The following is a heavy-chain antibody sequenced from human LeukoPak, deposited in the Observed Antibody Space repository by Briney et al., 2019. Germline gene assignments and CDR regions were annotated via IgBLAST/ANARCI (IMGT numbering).Heavy chain of an antibody. Sequence: GGSPRLSCAASGFTFSSYAMSWVRQAPGKGLEWVSAISGSGGSTYYADSVKGRFTISRDNSKNTLYLQMNSLRAEDTAVYYCAKDDWSSGWVENAFDIWGQGTMVTVSS. CDR1: GFTFSSYA. CDR3: AKDDWSSGWVENAFDI. D-gene: IGHD6-19*01. V-gene: IGHV3-23*01. J-gene: IGHJ3*02. CDR2: ISGSGGST.